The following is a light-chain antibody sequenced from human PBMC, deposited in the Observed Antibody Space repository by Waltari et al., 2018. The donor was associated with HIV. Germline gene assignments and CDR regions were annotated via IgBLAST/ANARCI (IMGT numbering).Light chain of an antibody. V-gene: IGLV1-47*01. CDR2: RNN. Sequence: QSVLTQPPSASRTPRQRVTIPCSGARFDIGSTSVYWYQQLPGTAPKLLIYRNNQRPSGVPDRFSGSKSGTSASLAISGLRSEDEADYYCAAWDVSLRGAYVFGTGTKVAVL. CDR3: AAWDVSLRGAYV. CDR1: RFDIGSTS. J-gene: IGLJ1*01.